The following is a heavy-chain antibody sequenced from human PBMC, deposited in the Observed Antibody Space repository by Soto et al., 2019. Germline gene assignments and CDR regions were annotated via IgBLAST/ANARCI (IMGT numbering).Heavy chain of an antibody. Sequence: QVQLQQWGAGLLKPSETLSLTCAVYGGSFSGYYWGWIRQPPGKGLEWIGEINHSGSTNYNPSLKSRVTISVDTSKRLCARKLSSVTAAATAVYYCARGSRHHEYYYYGMDVWGRGTTVTVS. V-gene: IGHV4-34*01. CDR3: ARGSRHHEYYYYGMDV. CDR1: GGSFSGYY. J-gene: IGHJ6*02. CDR2: INHSGST.